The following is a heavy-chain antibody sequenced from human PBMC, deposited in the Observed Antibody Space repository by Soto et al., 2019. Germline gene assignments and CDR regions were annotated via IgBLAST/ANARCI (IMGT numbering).Heavy chain of an antibody. CDR3: ARHPGYYDVVTGYSTYYFDS. CDR2: IYYRGNT. J-gene: IGHJ4*02. CDR1: GGSISPYY. Sequence: LSLTCTVSGGSISPYYWSWIRQPPGKGLEWIGSIYYRGNTNYNPSFKSRVTISVDTSKNQFSLRLSSVTAADTAVYFCARHPGYYDVVTGYSTYYFDSWGQGTLVTVSS. D-gene: IGHD3-9*01. V-gene: IGHV4-59*08.